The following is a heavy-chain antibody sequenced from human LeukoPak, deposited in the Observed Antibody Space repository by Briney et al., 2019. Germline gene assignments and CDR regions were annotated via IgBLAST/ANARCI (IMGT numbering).Heavy chain of an antibody. V-gene: IGHV4-59*01. CDR2: IYYSGST. CDR3: ARWYKYSSSWSPVNWFDP. CDR1: GGSISSYY. D-gene: IGHD6-6*01. J-gene: IGHJ5*02. Sequence: PSETLSLTYTVSGGSISSYYWSWVRQPPGKGLEWIGYIYYSGSTNFNPSLKSRVTISVDTSKDQFSLKLSSVTAADTAVYYCARWYKYSSSWSPVNWFDPWGQGTLVTVSS.